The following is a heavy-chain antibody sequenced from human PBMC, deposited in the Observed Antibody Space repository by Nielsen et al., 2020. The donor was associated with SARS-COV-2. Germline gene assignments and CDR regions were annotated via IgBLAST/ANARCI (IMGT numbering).Heavy chain of an antibody. CDR2: IKQDGSEK. J-gene: IGHJ6*02. D-gene: IGHD2-2*01. Sequence: GGSLRLSCAASGFTFSSYWMSWVRQAPGKGLEWVANIKQDGSEKYYVDSVKGRFTISRDNAKNSLYLQMNSLRAEDTAVYYCARPYCSSTSCYGDYYYYGMDVWGQGTTVTVSS. V-gene: IGHV3-7*01. CDR3: ARPYCSSTSCYGDYYYYGMDV. CDR1: GFTFSSYW.